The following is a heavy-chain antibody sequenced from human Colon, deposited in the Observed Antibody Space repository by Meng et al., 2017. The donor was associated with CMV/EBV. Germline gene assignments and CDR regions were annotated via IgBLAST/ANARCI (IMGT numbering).Heavy chain of an antibody. CDR2: INPNSGDT. J-gene: IGHJ4*02. D-gene: IGHD6-6*01. CDR3: AREGTYSSSSGLGL. V-gene: IGHV1-2*02. Sequence: ASVKVSCKASGYTANGYYIHWVRQAPGQGLEWMGWINPNSGDTTYAQIFQGRVTMTVDTPSGTVYMELKGLRSGDTAVSYCAREGTYSSSSGLGLWGPGALVTVSS. CDR1: GYTANGYY.